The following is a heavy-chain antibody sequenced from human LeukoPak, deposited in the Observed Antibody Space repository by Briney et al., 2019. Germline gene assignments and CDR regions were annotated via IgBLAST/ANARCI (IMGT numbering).Heavy chain of an antibody. CDR1: GFTFSSYA. D-gene: IGHD3-22*01. Sequence: GRSLRLSCAASGFTFSSYAMHWVRQAPGKGLEWVAVISCDGSNKYYADSVKGRFTISRDNSKNTLYLQMNSLRAEDTAVYYCARGIYYYDSSGYLRFDYWGQGTLVTVSS. CDR2: ISCDGSNK. CDR3: ARGIYYYDSSGYLRFDY. V-gene: IGHV3-30*04. J-gene: IGHJ4*02.